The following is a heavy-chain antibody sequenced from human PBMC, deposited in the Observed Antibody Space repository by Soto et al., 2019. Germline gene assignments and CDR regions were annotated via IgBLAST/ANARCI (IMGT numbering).Heavy chain of an antibody. V-gene: IGHV1-2*04. J-gene: IGHJ6*03. D-gene: IGHD2-8*01. Sequence: ASVKVSCKASGYTFTGYYMHWERQAPGQGLEWMGWINPNSGGTNYAQKFQGWVTMTRDTSISTAYMELSRLRSDDTAVYYCARSEWLVFDYYYMDVWGKGTTVTVSS. CDR3: ARSEWLVFDYYYMDV. CDR1: GYTFTGYY. CDR2: INPNSGGT.